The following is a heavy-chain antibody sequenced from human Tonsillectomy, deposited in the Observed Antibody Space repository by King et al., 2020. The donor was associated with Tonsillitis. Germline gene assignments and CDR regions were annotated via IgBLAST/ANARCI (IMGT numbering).Heavy chain of an antibody. V-gene: IGHV3-53*01. CDR2: IYSGGST. D-gene: IGHD2-2*01. Sequence: VQLVESGGGLIQPGGSLRLSCAASGFTVSSNYMSCVRQAPGKGLEWVSVIYSGGSTYYADSVKGRFTISRDNSKNTLYLQMNSLRAEDTAVYYCARAPSYQNWFDPWGQGTLVTVSS. CDR1: GFTVSSNY. CDR3: ARAPSYQNWFDP. J-gene: IGHJ5*02.